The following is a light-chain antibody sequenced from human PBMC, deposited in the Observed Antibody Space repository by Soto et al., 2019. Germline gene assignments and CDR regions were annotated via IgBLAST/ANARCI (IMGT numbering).Light chain of an antibody. CDR2: DNT. V-gene: IGLV1-40*01. Sequence: QSVLTQPPSMSGAPGQRVTMSCTGSSSNLGAGYDVHWYQRLPGAAPKLLIYDNTHRPSGVPNRFSGSKSGTSASLAITGLQAEDEADYYCSSYAGSSNVFGTGTKVTVL. J-gene: IGLJ1*01. CDR1: SSNLGAGYD. CDR3: SSYAGSSNV.